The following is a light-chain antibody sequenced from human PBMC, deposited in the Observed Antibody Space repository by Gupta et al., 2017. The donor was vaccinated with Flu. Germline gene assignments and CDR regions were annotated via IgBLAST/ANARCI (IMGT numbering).Light chain of an antibody. J-gene: IGKJ3*01. CDR3: QQSYKTPRLT. CDR2: AAS. Sequence: DIQMTQSPSSLSASLGDRVTITCRASQSISSYLKWYQQKPGKAPKLLIYAASTVQSGVPSRFSGSGSGTDFTLTISSLQTEDFAIYSCQQSYKTPRLTFGPGTKVEIK. CDR1: QSISSY. V-gene: IGKV1-39*01.